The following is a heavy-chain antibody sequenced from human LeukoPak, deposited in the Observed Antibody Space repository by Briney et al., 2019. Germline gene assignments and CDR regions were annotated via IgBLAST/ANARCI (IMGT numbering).Heavy chain of an antibody. J-gene: IGHJ4*02. Sequence: GGSLRLSCAASGFTFNSYAMIWVRQAPGKGLEWVSGISGSGGDTHYAESVKGRFTISRDNSKNTLYLQMNSLRAEDTAVYYCAKDTAVGGSPYYFEYWGQGTLVTVSS. CDR1: GFTFNSYA. V-gene: IGHV3-23*01. CDR2: ISGSGGDT. CDR3: AKDTAVGGSPYYFEY. D-gene: IGHD6-19*01.